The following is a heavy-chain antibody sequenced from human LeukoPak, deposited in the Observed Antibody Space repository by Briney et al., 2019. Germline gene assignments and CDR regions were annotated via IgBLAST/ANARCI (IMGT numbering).Heavy chain of an antibody. V-gene: IGHV1-46*01. CDR1: GYTFTNYY. Sequence: GASVKVSCKASGYTFTNYYVHGVRQAPGQGLEWMGIIKPSGGGTSYALKFQGRVTMTRDTSTSTAYMELSSLRSEDTAVYYCARDHFDSSGYFYLLGYFEHWGQGTLVTVSS. J-gene: IGHJ1*01. CDR3: ARDHFDSSGYFYLLGYFEH. CDR2: IKPSGGGT. D-gene: IGHD3-22*01.